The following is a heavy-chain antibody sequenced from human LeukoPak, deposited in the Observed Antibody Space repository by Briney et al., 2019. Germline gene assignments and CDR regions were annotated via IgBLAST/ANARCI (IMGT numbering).Heavy chain of an antibody. CDR3: ARGRIYGDPRGEEDY. D-gene: IGHD4-17*01. CDR1: GYTFTSYY. CDR2: INPSGGST. J-gene: IGHJ4*02. Sequence: ASVKVSCKASGYTFTSYYMHWVRQAPGQGLEWMGIINPSGGSTSYAQKFQGRVTMTRDMSTSTVYMELSSLRSEDTAVYYCARGRIYGDPRGEEDYWGQGTLVTVSS. V-gene: IGHV1-46*01.